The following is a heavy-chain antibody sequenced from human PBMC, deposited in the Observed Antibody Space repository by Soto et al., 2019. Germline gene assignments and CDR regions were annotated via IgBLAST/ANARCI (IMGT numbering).Heavy chain of an antibody. Sequence: SETLSLTCTVSGGSISSSSCYWGWIRQPPGKGLEWIGSIFYSGSTYYNPSLKSRVTISVDTSKNQFSLKLSSVTAADTAVYYCARHLTYCSAGSCYSDFPYYGMDVWGQGTTVTVSS. CDR1: GGSISSSSCY. J-gene: IGHJ6*02. CDR3: ARHLTYCSAGSCYSDFPYYGMDV. D-gene: IGHD2-15*01. V-gene: IGHV4-39*01. CDR2: IFYSGST.